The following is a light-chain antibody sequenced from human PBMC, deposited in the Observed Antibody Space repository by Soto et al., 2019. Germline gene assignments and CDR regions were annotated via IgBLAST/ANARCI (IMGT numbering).Light chain of an antibody. V-gene: IGLV2-14*03. CDR3: CSYTSSSILV. CDR2: DVS. J-gene: IGLJ2*01. CDR1: SSDIGGYNY. Sequence: QSVLTQPASVSGSPGQSITISCTGTSSDIGGYNYVSWYQQHPGKAPKLMIYDVSNRPSGVSNRFSGSKSDNTASLTISGRQAEDVADYYCCSYTSSSILVLGGGTQLTVL.